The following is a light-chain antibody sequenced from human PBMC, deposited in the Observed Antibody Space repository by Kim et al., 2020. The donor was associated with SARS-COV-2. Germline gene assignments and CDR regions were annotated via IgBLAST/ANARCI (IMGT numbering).Light chain of an antibody. CDR1: HIGVGGYNY. Sequence: SVCCSCTETHIGVGGYNYVSWYQHHPGKAPKPVIYEVSKRPSGVPDRFSGSKSGNSASLTVSGLQAEDEADYYCSSCAGTNNLVFGGGTQLTVL. CDR3: SSCAGTNNLV. CDR2: EVS. J-gene: IGLJ2*01. V-gene: IGLV2-8*01.